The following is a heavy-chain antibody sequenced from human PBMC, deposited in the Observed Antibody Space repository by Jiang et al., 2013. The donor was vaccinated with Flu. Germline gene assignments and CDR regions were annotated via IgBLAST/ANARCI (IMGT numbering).Heavy chain of an antibody. CDR3: ARYYDFWSGPPTYFDY. D-gene: IGHD3-3*01. Sequence: LEWMGWISAYNGNTNYAQKLQGRVTMTTDTSTSTAYMELRSLRSDDTAVYYCARYYDFWSGPPTYFDYWGQGTLVTVSS. J-gene: IGHJ4*02. V-gene: IGHV1-18*01. CDR2: ISAYNGNT.